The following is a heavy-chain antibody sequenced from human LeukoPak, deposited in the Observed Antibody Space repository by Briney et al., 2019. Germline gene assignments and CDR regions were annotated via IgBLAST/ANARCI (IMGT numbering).Heavy chain of an antibody. V-gene: IGHV1-46*01. D-gene: IGHD3-22*01. CDR1: GYTFTGYY. CDR3: ARVGYYDARGGFQH. CDR2: IKPSGGST. J-gene: IGHJ1*01. Sequence: ASVKGSCKASGYTFTGYYMQWVRQAPGQRLEWMGIIKPSGGSTSYAQKFQGRVTMTRDTSTSTVYMELSSLRSEDTAVYYCARVGYYDARGGFQHWGQGTLVTVSS.